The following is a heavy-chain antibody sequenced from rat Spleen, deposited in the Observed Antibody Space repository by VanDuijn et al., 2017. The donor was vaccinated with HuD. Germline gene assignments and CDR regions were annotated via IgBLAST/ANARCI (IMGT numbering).Heavy chain of an antibody. J-gene: IGHJ3*01. Sequence: EVQLVESGGGLVQPGSSMKLSCAASGFTFSNYGIHWVRQAPTKGLEWVASISPSGGFTYYRDSGKGRFTISRDNAKSTLYLQMDSLRSEDTATYYCTTRPYYSSLNWFPYWGQGTLVTVSS. V-gene: IGHV5-19*01. CDR3: TTRPYYSSLNWFPY. CDR1: GFTFSNYG. CDR2: ISPSGGFT. D-gene: IGHD1-2*01.